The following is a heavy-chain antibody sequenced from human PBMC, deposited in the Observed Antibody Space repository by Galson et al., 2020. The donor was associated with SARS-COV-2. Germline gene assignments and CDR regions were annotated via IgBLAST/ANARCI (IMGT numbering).Heavy chain of an antibody. CDR1: GFTFSSYP. V-gene: IGHV3-23*01. CDR3: ARGYNCPYH. J-gene: IGHJ5*02. D-gene: IGHD1-1*01. Sequence: GGSLRLSCAASGFTFSSYPVTWVRQAPGKGLEWVSAITSSGDVTYYADSVKGRFTISRDNSKNTVYLQMNSRRAEDAAVYYCARGYNCPYHWGQGTLITVSS. CDR2: ITSSGDVT.